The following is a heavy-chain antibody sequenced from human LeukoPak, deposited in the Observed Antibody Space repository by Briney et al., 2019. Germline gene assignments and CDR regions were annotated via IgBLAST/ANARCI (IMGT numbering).Heavy chain of an antibody. V-gene: IGHV3-21*06. CDR1: GITLSSYS. CDR2: ISSRSTYI. J-gene: IGHJ4*02. D-gene: IGHD5-12*01. Sequence: PGGSLRLSCAASGITLSSYSMNWVRQAPGKGLEWVSYISSRSTYIYYADSVKGRFTISRDNAKNSLYLQMNSLRAEDTAVYYCARDYRGSADPRNFDYWGQGTLVTVSS. CDR3: ARDYRGSADPRNFDY.